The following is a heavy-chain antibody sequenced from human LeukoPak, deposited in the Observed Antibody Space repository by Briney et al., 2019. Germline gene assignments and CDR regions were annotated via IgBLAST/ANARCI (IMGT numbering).Heavy chain of an antibody. J-gene: IGHJ4*02. V-gene: IGHV3-7*01. CDR1: GFTFGSYW. CDR3: ARVEYVGATFDY. D-gene: IGHD1-26*01. CDR2: IKEDGSEK. Sequence: GGSLRLSCAASGFTFGSYWMNWVRQAPGKGLEWVANIKEDGSEKYYVDSMKGRFTISRDNAKNSLYLQMNSLRAEDTAVYYCARVEYVGATFDYWGQGTLVTVSS.